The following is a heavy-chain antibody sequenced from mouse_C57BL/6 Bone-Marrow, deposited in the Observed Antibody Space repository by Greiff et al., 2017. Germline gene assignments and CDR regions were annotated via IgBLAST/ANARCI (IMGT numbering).Heavy chain of an antibody. Sequence: VKLQQPGAELVKPGASVKMSCKASGYTFTSYWITWVKQRPGQGLEWIGDIYPGSGSTNYNEKFKSKATLTVDTSSSTAYMQLSSLTSEDSAVYYCARGGTTVVRYYFDYWGQGTTLTVSS. D-gene: IGHD1-1*01. V-gene: IGHV1-55*01. J-gene: IGHJ2*01. CDR2: IYPGSGST. CDR1: GYTFTSYW. CDR3: ARGGTTVVRYYFDY.